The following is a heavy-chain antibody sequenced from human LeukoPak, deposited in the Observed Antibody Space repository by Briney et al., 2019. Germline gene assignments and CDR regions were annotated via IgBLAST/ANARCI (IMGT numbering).Heavy chain of an antibody. CDR1: GFTFSSYG. J-gene: IGHJ6*02. Sequence: PGGSLRLSCAASGFTFSSYGMPWVRQAPGKGLEWVANIKQDGSEKYYVDSVKGRFTISRDNAKNSLYLQMNSLRAEDTAVYYCARDGPDYGDYYYYYYGMDVWGQGTTVTVSS. V-gene: IGHV3-7*01. D-gene: IGHD4-17*01. CDR2: IKQDGSEK. CDR3: ARDGPDYGDYYYYYYGMDV.